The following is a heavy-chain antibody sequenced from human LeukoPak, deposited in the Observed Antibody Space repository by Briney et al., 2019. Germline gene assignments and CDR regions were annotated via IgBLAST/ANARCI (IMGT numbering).Heavy chain of an antibody. CDR1: GFSFSNYA. D-gene: IGHD6-19*01. J-gene: IGHJ6*03. CDR2: VSFDGSDQ. V-gene: IGHV3-30*09. CDR3: AKDWGPIAVAGTDYYYYMDV. Sequence: GGSLRLSCAASGFSFSNYAVHWVRQAPGKGLEWVALVSFDGSDQIYADSVKGRFAISRDNSKNTLYLQMNSLRAEDTAVYYCAKDWGPIAVAGTDYYYYMDVWGKGTTVTVSS.